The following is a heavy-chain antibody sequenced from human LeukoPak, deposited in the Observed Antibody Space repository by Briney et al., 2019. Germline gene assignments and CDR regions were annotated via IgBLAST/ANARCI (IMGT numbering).Heavy chain of an antibody. Sequence: GAAVKVSCKASGYTFTSYDINLVRQDTGQGLEWMGWMNPNSGNTGYAQKFQGRVTMTRTTSISTAYMELSSLRSEDTAVYYCAGGEGVPAAPLDYRGQGTLVTVSS. CDR1: GYTFTSYD. D-gene: IGHD2-2*01. J-gene: IGHJ4*02. CDR2: MNPNSGNT. CDR3: AGGEGVPAAPLDY. V-gene: IGHV1-8*01.